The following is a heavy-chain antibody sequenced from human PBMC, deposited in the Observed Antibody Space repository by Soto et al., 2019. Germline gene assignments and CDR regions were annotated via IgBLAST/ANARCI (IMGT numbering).Heavy chain of an antibody. CDR3: AGRGMVAANREFDP. J-gene: IGHJ5*02. V-gene: IGHV4-4*02. Sequence: SETLSLTCAVSSGTISSSNWWTWVRQPPGKGLEWIGEINQSGSPNYNPSLRSRVTISVDKSKSQFFLKLSSVTAADTAIYYCAGRGMVAANREFDPWGKGTLVTVPS. CDR2: INQSGSP. D-gene: IGHD2-15*01. CDR1: SGTISSSNW.